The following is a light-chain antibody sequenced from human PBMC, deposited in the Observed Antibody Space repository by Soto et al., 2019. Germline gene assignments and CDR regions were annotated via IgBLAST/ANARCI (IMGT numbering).Light chain of an antibody. Sequence: EIVMTQSPATLSVSPGERATLSCTASHYVYSNVAWFQQRPGQAPSLLIYRASTRATGTPARFSGSGCGTEFTLTITSLQSEDFALAYCRQYHNLWTVGGGTEVEIK. CDR3: RQYHNLWT. CDR2: RAS. CDR1: HYVYSN. J-gene: IGKJ4*01. V-gene: IGKV3-15*01.